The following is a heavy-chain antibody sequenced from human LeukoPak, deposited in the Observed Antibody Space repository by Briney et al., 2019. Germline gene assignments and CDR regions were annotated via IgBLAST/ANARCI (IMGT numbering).Heavy chain of an antibody. Sequence: ASVKVSCKASGYTFTSYGISWVRQAPGQGLGWMGWISAYNGNTNYAQKLQGRVTMTTDTSTSTAYMELRSLRSDDTAVYYCARISKAGSVLLWFGNDYYYGMDVWGQGTTVTVSS. J-gene: IGHJ6*02. V-gene: IGHV1-18*01. CDR3: ARISKAGSVLLWFGNDYYYGMDV. D-gene: IGHD3-10*01. CDR2: ISAYNGNT. CDR1: GYTFTSYG.